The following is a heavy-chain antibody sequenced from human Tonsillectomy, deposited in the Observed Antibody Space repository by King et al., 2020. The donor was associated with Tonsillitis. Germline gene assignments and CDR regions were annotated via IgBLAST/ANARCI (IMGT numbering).Heavy chain of an antibody. V-gene: IGHV1-3*01. CDR2: INGGNGNT. CDR1: GYTFTSYT. J-gene: IGHJ3*02. Sequence: QLVQSGAEVKKPGASVKVSCKASGYTFTSYTIHWVRQAPGQRLEWMGGINGGNGNTKYSQKFQGRVTITRDTSASTAHMELSSLRSEDTAVYYCARDFTYGLDAFDIWGQGTMVTVSS. D-gene: IGHD3-10*01. CDR3: ARDFTYGLDAFDI.